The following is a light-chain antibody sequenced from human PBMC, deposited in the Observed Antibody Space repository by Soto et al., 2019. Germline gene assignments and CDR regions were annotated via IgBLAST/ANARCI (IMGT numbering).Light chain of an antibody. CDR2: DAS. CDR1: QSVSSY. CDR3: QQRSNGPRT. J-gene: IGKJ1*01. Sequence: EIVLTQSPATLSLSPGERATLSCRASQSVSSYLAWYQQKPGQAPRLLIYDASNRATGIPARFSGSGSGTDFTLTISRLETEDFAVYYCQQRSNGPRTFGQWTKVEIK. V-gene: IGKV3-11*01.